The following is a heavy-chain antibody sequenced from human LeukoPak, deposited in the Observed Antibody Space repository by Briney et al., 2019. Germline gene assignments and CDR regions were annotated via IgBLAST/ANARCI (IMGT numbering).Heavy chain of an antibody. CDR3: AKDWEGYCSSTSCSPD. J-gene: IGHJ4*02. V-gene: IGHV3-30*02. D-gene: IGHD2-2*01. Sequence: GGSLRLSCAAPGFTFSSYGMHWVRQAPGKGLEWVAFIRYDGSNKYYADSVKGRFTISRDNSKNTLYLQMNSLRAEDTAVYYCAKDWEGYCSSTSCSPDWGQGTLVTVSS. CDR2: IRYDGSNK. CDR1: GFTFSSYG.